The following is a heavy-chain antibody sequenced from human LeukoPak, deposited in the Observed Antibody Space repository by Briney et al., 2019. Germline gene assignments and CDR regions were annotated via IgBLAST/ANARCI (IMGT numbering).Heavy chain of an antibody. D-gene: IGHD4-23*01. Sequence: GGSLRLSCAASGFTFDNYAMGWVRQAPGKGLEWVSAISGSGSSTYYTDSVKGRFTISRDNSKNTLFLQMNSLRVEDTAVYYCARKTVVGSYFDYWGQGTPVTVSS. J-gene: IGHJ4*02. CDR1: GFTFDNYA. CDR3: ARKTVVGSYFDY. V-gene: IGHV3-23*01. CDR2: ISGSGSST.